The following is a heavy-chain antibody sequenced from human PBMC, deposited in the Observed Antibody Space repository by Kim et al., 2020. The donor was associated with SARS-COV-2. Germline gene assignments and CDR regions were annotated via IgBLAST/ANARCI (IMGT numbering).Heavy chain of an antibody. J-gene: IGHJ4*02. V-gene: IGHV1-46*01. Sequence: YAQKFQGRVTMARDTSTSTVYMELSSLRSEDTAVYYCARDVGYSSGWYSYWGQGTLVTVSS. CDR3: ARDVGYSSGWYSY. D-gene: IGHD6-19*01.